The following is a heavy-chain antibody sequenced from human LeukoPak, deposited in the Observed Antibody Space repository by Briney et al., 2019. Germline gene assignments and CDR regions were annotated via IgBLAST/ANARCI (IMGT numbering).Heavy chain of an antibody. CDR2: MNPNSGNT. D-gene: IGHD6-6*01. CDR3: ATVIAARPGRGHNWFDP. V-gene: IGHV1-8*01. CDR1: GYTFTSYD. Sequence: ASGKVSCKASGYTFTSYDINWVRQATGQGLEWMGWMNPNSGNTGYAQKFQGRVTMTEDTSTDTAYMELSSLRSEDTAVYYCATVIAARPGRGHNWFDPWGQGTLVTVSS. J-gene: IGHJ5*02.